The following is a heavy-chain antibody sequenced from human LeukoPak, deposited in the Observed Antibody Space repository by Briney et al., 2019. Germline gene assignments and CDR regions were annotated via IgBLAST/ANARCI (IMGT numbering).Heavy chain of an antibody. J-gene: IGHJ4*02. V-gene: IGHV3-23*01. CDR2: ISGSGGST. CDR1: GFTFSSYA. CDR3: ASSLYGSGSYYNFDY. D-gene: IGHD3-10*01. Sequence: GGSRRLSCAASGFTFSSYAMSWVRQAPGKGLEWVSAISGSGGSTYYAYSVKGRFTISRDNAQNSLFLQINSLRADDTAVYYCASSLYGSGSYYNFDYWGQGTLVTVSS.